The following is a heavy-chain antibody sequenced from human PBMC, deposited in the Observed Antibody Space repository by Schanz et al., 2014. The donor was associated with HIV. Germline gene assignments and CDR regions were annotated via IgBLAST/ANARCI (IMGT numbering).Heavy chain of an antibody. J-gene: IGHJ4*02. CDR1: GFTFSDYY. V-gene: IGHV3-11*01. CDR3: AKGWRGYSISSLVDY. D-gene: IGHD6-6*01. Sequence: QVQLVESGGGLVKPGGSLRLSCAASGFTFSDYYMTWIRQAPGKGLEWVSYISSSGRTTYYADSVKGRFTISRDDAKNSLYLQMNSLRAEDTAVYYCAKGWRGYSISSLVDYWGQGSLVTVSS. CDR2: ISSSGRTT.